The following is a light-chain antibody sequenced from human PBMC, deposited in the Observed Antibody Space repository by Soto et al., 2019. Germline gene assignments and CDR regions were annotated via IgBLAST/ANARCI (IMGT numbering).Light chain of an antibody. Sequence: EIVLTQSPGTLSLSPGERATLSCRASQSVSSSYLAWYQQKPGQAPRLLIYGASSRATGIPDRFSGSGSGTDFTLTMSRREPGDFAWCYCSLYVISPGYIFGQGTKVAI. V-gene: IGKV3-20*01. CDR1: QSVSSSY. J-gene: IGKJ2*01. CDR2: GAS. CDR3: SLYVISPGYI.